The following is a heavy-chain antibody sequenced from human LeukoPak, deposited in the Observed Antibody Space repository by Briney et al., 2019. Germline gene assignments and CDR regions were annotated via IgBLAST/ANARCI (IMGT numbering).Heavy chain of an antibody. CDR3: ARVVVVPAARRPLYCFDY. CDR2: IIPIFGTA. Sequence: ASVKVSCKASGGTFSSYAISWVRQAPGQGLEWMGGIIPIFGTANYAQKFQGRVTITADESTSTAYMELSSLRSEDTAVYYCARVVVVPAARRPLYCFDYWGQGTLVTVSS. V-gene: IGHV1-69*01. J-gene: IGHJ4*02. CDR1: GGTFSSYA. D-gene: IGHD2-2*01.